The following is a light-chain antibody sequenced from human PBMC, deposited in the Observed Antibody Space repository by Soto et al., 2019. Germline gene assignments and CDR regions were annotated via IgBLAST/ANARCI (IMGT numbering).Light chain of an antibody. Sequence: QSVLTQPASSSGTPGPRVTISCSGSSSNIGSNYVYWYQQLPGTAPKLLIYRNNQRTSGVPDRFAGSKSGTSASLAISGLRSEDEADYYCAACDDSLSGVVFGGATKLTVL. CDR2: RNN. CDR3: AACDDSLSGVV. V-gene: IGLV1-47*01. CDR1: SSNIGSNY. J-gene: IGLJ2*01.